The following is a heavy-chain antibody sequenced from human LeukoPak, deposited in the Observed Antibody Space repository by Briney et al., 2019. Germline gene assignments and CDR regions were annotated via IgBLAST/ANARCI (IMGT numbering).Heavy chain of an antibody. CDR2: ISGSGGST. CDR1: GFTFSSYA. CDR3: AKDLSAYDFWSGYSPDY. J-gene: IGHJ4*02. D-gene: IGHD3-3*01. V-gene: IGHV3-23*01. Sequence: GGSLRLSCAASGFTFSSYAMSWVRQAPGKGLEWVSAISGSGGSTYYADSVKGRFTISRDNSKNTLYLQMNSLRAEDTAVYYCAKDLSAYDFWSGYSPDYWGQGTLVTVSS.